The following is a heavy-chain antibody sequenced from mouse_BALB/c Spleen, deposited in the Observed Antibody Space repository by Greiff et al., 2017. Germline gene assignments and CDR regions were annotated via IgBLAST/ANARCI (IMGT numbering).Heavy chain of an antibody. CDR2: ISYDGSN. CDR1: GYSITSGYY. J-gene: IGHJ3*01. CDR3: ARKGDSSGYVGFAY. D-gene: IGHD3-2*01. V-gene: IGHV3-6*02. Sequence: VQLKESGPGLVKPSQSLSLTCSVTGYSITSGYYWNWIRQFPGNKLEWMGYISYDGSNNYNPSLKNRISITRDTSKNQFFLKLNSVTTEDTATYYCARKGDSSGYVGFAYWGQGTLVTVSA.